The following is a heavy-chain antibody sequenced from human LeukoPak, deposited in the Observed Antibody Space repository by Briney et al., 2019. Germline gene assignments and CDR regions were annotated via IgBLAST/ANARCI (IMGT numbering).Heavy chain of an antibody. D-gene: IGHD6-13*01. CDR1: GFTFDDYA. Sequence: PGGSLGISCAASGFTFDDYAMHWVRQAPGKGLEWVSLISGVGGSTYYADSVKGRFTISRDNSKNSLYLQMNSLRTEDTALYYCAKEAAAGTMGRNWFDPWGQGTLVTVSS. V-gene: IGHV3-43*02. CDR2: ISGVGGST. J-gene: IGHJ5*02. CDR3: AKEAAAGTMGRNWFDP.